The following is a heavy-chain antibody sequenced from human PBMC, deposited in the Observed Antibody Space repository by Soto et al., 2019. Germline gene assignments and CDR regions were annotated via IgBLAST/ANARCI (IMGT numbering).Heavy chain of an antibody. J-gene: IGHJ4*02. V-gene: IGHV3-23*01. CDR2: ISGSGGST. D-gene: IGHD2-2*01. CDR3: VKWDDQLLSLDY. CDR1: GFTFSSYA. Sequence: GALRLSCAASGFTFSSYAMSWVRQAPGKGLEWVSAISGSGGSTYYADSVKGRFTISRDNSKNTLYLQMNSLRAEDTAVYYCVKWDDQLLSLDYWGQGTLVTVSS.